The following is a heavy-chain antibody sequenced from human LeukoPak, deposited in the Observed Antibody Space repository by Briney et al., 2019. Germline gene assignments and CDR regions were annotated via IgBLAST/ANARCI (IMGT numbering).Heavy chain of an antibody. CDR3: ARGHPLGYCSGGSCYGIDY. V-gene: IGHV1-46*01. J-gene: IGHJ4*02. CDR2: INPSGGST. CDR1: GYTFTSYY. D-gene: IGHD2-15*01. Sequence: GASVKVSCKASGYTFTSYYMHWVRQAPGQGLEWMGIINPSGGSTSYAQTFQGRVTMTRDTSTSTVYMELSSLRSEDTAVYYCARGHPLGYCSGGSCYGIDYWGQGTLVTVSS.